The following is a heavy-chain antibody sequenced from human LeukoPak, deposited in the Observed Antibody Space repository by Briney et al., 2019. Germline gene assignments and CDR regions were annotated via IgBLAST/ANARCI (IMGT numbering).Heavy chain of an antibody. CDR1: GYTFTGYY. CDR2: INPNSGGT. V-gene: IGHV1-2*02. CDR3: ARELAAPGIGGPLDY. Sequence: ASVKVSCKASGYTFTGYYMHWVRQAPGQGLEWMGWINPNSGGTNYAQKFQGRVTMTRDTSISTAYMELSRLRSDDTAVYYCARELAAPGIGGPLDYWGQGTLVTVSS. J-gene: IGHJ4*02. D-gene: IGHD6-13*01.